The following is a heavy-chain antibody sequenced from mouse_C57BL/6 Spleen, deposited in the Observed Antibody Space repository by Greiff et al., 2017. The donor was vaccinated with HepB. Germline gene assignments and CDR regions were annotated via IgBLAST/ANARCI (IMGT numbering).Heavy chain of an antibody. J-gene: IGHJ2*01. D-gene: IGHD1-1*01. Sequence: DVMLVESGGGLVKPGGSLKLSCAASGFTFSDYGMHWVRQAPEKGLEWVAYISSGSSTIYYADTVKGRFTISRDNAKNTLFLQMTSLRSEDTAMYYCARASTVVAPLDYWGQGTTLTVSS. CDR2: ISSGSSTI. CDR1: GFTFSDYG. V-gene: IGHV5-17*01. CDR3: ARASTVVAPLDY.